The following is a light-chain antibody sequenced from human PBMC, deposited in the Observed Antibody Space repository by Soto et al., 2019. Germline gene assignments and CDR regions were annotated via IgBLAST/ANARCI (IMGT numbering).Light chain of an antibody. Sequence: DIQMTQSPTSLSASVGDRVTITCRASQGIRNFVAWYQQKPGKAPKLLIYAASTLQSGVPSRFSGSGSGTDFTLTINSLQPEDVXTYSCQKYSSVPVFGPGTKVEIK. CDR2: AAS. CDR1: QGIRNF. J-gene: IGKJ3*01. CDR3: QKYSSVPV. V-gene: IGKV1-27*01.